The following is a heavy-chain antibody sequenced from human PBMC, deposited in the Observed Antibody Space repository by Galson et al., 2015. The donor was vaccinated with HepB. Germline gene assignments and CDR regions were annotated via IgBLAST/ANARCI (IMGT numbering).Heavy chain of an antibody. D-gene: IGHD5-24*01. V-gene: IGHV3-33*01. CDR3: ATDRERDGNNAGFDY. J-gene: IGHJ4*02. CDR1: GFTFSRYA. Sequence: LRLSCAASGFTFSRYAMHWVRQVPGKGLGWGAVIWYDGSDKYYADSVKGRFTISRDNSKNTLYLQMNSLRAEDTAVYYCATDRERDGNNAGFDYWGQGTLVIVSS. CDR2: IWYDGSDK.